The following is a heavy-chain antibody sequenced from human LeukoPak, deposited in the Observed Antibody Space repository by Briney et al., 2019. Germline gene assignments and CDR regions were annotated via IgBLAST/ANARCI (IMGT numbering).Heavy chain of an antibody. CDR3: ARGYITGGSSSWYANWFDP. CDR2: IYHSGST. Sequence: SETLSLTCTVSGYSISSGHYWGWIRQPPGKGLEWIGSIYHSGSTYYNPSLKSRVTISVDTSKNQFSLKLSSVTAADTAVYYCARGYITGGSSSWYANWFDPWGQGTLVTVSS. D-gene: IGHD6-13*01. J-gene: IGHJ5*02. CDR1: GYSISSGHY. V-gene: IGHV4-38-2*02.